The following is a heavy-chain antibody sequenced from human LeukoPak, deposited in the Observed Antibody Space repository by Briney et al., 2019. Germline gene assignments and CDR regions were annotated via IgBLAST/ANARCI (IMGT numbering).Heavy chain of an antibody. V-gene: IGHV4-59*01. CDR2: IYYSGST. Sequence: ASETLSLTCTVSGGSISNYYWCWIRQPPGKGLEWIGYIYYSGSTNSNPSLKSRVTISLDTSKKQFSLNMTSMTAADTAVYYCARDRAAGSDWLDPWGQGTLVTVSS. CDR3: ARDRAAGSDWLDP. CDR1: GGSISNYY. D-gene: IGHD3-10*01. J-gene: IGHJ5*02.